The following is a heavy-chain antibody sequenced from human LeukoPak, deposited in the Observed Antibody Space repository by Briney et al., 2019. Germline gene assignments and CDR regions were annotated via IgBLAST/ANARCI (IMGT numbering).Heavy chain of an antibody. CDR1: GFTFDDYA. CDR2: ISWDGGST. Sequence: GGSLRLSCAASGFTFDDYAMHWVRQAPGKVLEWVSLISWDGGSTYYADSVKGRFTISRDNSKNSLYLQMNSLRTEDTALYYCAKAKHPYSSSWPPFDYWGQGTLVTVSS. CDR3: AKAKHPYSSSWPPFDY. V-gene: IGHV3-43*01. J-gene: IGHJ4*02. D-gene: IGHD6-13*01.